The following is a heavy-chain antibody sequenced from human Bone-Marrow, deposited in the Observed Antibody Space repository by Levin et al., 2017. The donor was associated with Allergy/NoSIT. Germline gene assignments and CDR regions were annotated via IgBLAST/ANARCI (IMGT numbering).Heavy chain of an antibody. J-gene: IGHJ6*03. V-gene: IGHV3-21*01. CDR3: ARADIVVVGYYYYYMDV. D-gene: IGHD2-2*01. CDR1: GFTFSSYS. CDR2: ISSSSSYI. Sequence: GESLKISCAASGFTFSSYSMNWVRQAPGKGLEWVSSISSSSSYIYYADSVKGRFTISRDNAKNSLYLQMNSLRAEDTAVYYCARADIVVVGYYYYYMDVWGKGTTVTVSS.